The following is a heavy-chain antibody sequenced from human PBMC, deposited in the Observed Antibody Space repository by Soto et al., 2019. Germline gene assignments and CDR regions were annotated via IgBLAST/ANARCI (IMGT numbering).Heavy chain of an antibody. Sequence: PGGSLRLSCTTSGFTFSTYGMHWVRQAPGKGLEWVATIWYHGNTYYYKYSINVLFAVSRDNCKNTGMLQMNTRRAEYTPTYYFARDRGYGGKSVLDFWGLGTLVTV. CDR2: IWYHGNTY. J-gene: IGHJ4*02. V-gene: IGHV3-33*01. CDR3: ARDRGYGGKSVLDF. D-gene: IGHD1-1*01. CDR1: GFTFSTYG.